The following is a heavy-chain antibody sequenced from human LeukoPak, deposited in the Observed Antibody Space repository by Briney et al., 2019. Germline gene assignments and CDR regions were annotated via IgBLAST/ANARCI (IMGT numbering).Heavy chain of an antibody. D-gene: IGHD1/OR15-1a*01. CDR3: ARWNNDWEFDY. V-gene: IGHV3-7*05. J-gene: IGHJ4*02. CDR1: GFXFSSSW. Sequence: GGSLRLSCAASGFXFSSSWITWVRQAPGKGREWVAHIKEDGNEEYYVDSVKGRFTISRDNAKNSLYLQMNSLRAEDTAVFYCARWNNDWEFDYWGQGTLVSVSS. CDR2: IKEDGNEE.